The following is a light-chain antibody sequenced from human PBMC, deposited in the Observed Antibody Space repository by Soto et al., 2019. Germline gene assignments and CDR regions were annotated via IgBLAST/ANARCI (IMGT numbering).Light chain of an antibody. CDR2: GAS. CDR3: QQYNDYPRT. CDR1: QSIRSW. Sequence: DIQMTQSPSTLSASVGDRVTITCRASQSIRSWLAWYQQKPGKAPKLLIYGASSLESGVPSRFSGSGSGTEFTLTISSLQPDDFAIYYCQQYNDYPRTFGRGIKVEIK. V-gene: IGKV1-5*03. J-gene: IGKJ1*01.